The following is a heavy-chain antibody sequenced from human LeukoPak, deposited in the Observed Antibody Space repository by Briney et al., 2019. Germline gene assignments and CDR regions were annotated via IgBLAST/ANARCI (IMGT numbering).Heavy chain of an antibody. D-gene: IGHD3-10*01. J-gene: IGHJ5*02. CDR3: ARGSGNYYNWFDP. CDR2: ISYDGTNK. V-gene: IGHV3-30*03. CDR1: GFSFSSYG. Sequence: GGSLRLSCAASGFSFSSYGMHWVRQAPGKGLEWVAFISYDGTNKYYADSVKGRFTISRDNSKNTLYLQMTSLRAEDTAVYYCARGSGNYYNWFDPWGQGTLVTVSS.